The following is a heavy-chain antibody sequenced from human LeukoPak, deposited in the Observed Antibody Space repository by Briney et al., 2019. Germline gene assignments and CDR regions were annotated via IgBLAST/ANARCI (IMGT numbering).Heavy chain of an antibody. CDR1: GYTFTSYD. V-gene: IGHV1-8*03. CDR3: ASDHLSIEATGTRY. J-gene: IGHJ4*02. D-gene: IGHD6-13*01. Sequence: ASVKVSCKASGYTFTSYDINWVRQATGQGLEWMGWMNPNSGNTGYAQKFQGRVTITRNTSISTAYMELSSLRSEDTAVYYCASDHLSIEATGTRYWGQGTQVTVSS. CDR2: MNPNSGNT.